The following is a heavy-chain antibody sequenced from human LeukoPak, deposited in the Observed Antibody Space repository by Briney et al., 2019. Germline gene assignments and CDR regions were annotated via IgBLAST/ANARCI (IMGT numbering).Heavy chain of an antibody. D-gene: IGHD6-13*01. CDR1: GGSISSSNW. V-gene: IGHV4-4*02. CDR3: ARAVGYSSSWYKVGFDP. Sequence: PSETLSLTCAVSGGSISSSNWWSWVRQPPGKGLEWIGEIYHSGSTNYNPSLKSRVTISVDTSKNQFSLKLSSVTAGDTAVYYCARAVGYSSSWYKVGFDPWGQGTLVTVSS. CDR2: IYHSGST. J-gene: IGHJ5*02.